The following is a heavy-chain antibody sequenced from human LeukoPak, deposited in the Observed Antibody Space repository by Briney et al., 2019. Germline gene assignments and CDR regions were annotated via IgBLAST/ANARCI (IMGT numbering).Heavy chain of an antibody. Sequence: PGGSLRLSCAASGFTFSSYGMHWVRQAPGKGLEWVAVISYDGSNKYYADSVKGRFTISRDNSKNTLYLQMNSLRAEDTAVYYCAKVLREYQLLYFDYWAREPWSPSPQ. V-gene: IGHV3-30*18. CDR2: ISYDGSNK. CDR1: GFTFSSYG. J-gene: IGHJ4*02. CDR3: AKVLREYQLLYFDY. D-gene: IGHD2-2*01.